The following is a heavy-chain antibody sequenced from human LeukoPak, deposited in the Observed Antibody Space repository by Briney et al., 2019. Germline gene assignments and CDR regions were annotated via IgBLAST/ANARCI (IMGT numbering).Heavy chain of an antibody. CDR3: ARGPLIWDSSGYYYEA. CDR2: IYYSGST. D-gene: IGHD3-22*01. V-gene: IGHV4-59*12. Sequence: SETLSLTCTVSGGSISSYYWSWIRQPPGKGLEWIGYIYYSGSTNYNPSLESRVTISVDTSKNQFSLKLSSVTAADTAVYYCARGPLIWDSSGYYYEAWGQGTLVTVSS. J-gene: IGHJ4*02. CDR1: GGSISSYY.